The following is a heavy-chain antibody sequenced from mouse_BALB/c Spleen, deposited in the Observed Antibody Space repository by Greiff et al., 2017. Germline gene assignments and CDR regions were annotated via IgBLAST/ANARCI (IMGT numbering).Heavy chain of an antibody. CDR3: ARAGRYDGYYAMDY. Sequence: EVQGVESGGGLVQPGGSLRLSCATSGFTFTDYYMSWVRQPPGKALEWLGFIRNKANGYTTEYSASVKGRFTISRDNSQSILYLQMNTLRAEDSATYYCARAGRYDGYYAMDYWGQGTSVTVSS. V-gene: IGHV7-3*02. D-gene: IGHD2-14*01. CDR1: GFTFTDYY. CDR2: IRNKANGYTT. J-gene: IGHJ4*01.